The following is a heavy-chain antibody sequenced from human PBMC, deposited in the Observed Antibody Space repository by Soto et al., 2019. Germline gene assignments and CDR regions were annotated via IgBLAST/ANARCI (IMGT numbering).Heavy chain of an antibody. V-gene: IGHV3-23*01. J-gene: IGHJ4*02. CDR2: ISGSGGST. CDR1: GFTFSSYA. Sequence: EVQLLESGGGLVQPGGSLRLSCAASGFTFSSYAMSWVRQAPGKGLEWVSAISGSGGSTYYADSVKGRFTISRDNSKNTLYLQMNSLRAEDTAVYYCAKVVRFLEWLSMWGTVDYWGQGTLVTVSS. D-gene: IGHD3-3*01. CDR3: AKVVRFLEWLSMWGTVDY.